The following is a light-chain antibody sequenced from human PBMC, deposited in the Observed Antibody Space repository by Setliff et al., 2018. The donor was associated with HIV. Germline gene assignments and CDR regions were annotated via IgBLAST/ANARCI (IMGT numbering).Light chain of an antibody. CDR1: SSDVGSYNL. V-gene: IGLV2-23*02. CDR2: QVT. CDR3: CSYAGSSTFEV. J-gene: IGLJ1*01. Sequence: QSALTQPASVSGSPGQSITISCTGTSSDVGSYNLVSWYQQHPGKAPKLMIYQVTKRPSGVSNRFSGSKSGNTASLTISGLQAEDEADYYCCSYAGSSTFEVFGTGTKVT.